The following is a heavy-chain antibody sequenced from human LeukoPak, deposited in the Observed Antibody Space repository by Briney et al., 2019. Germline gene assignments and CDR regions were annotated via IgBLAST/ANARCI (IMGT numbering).Heavy chain of an antibody. Sequence: ASVKVSCKASGYTFTSYYMHWVRQAPGQGLEWMGIINPSGGSTSYAQKFQGRVTITADKSTSTAYMELSSLRSEDTAVYYCARGPTQLPPYWGQGTLVTVSS. CDR3: ARGPTQLPPY. V-gene: IGHV1-46*01. CDR1: GYTFTSYY. J-gene: IGHJ4*02. CDR2: INPSGGST. D-gene: IGHD2-2*01.